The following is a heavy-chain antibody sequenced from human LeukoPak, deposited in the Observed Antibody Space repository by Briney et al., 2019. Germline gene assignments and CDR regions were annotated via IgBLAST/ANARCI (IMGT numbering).Heavy chain of an antibody. CDR1: GYTLTELS. CDR2: FDPEDGET. V-gene: IGHV1-24*01. J-gene: IGHJ5*02. Sequence: ASVKVSCKVSGYTLTELSMHWVRQAPGKGLEWMGGFDPEDGETIYAQKFQGRVTMTEDTSTDTAYMELSSLRPEDTAVYYCATFRDDAGWFDPWGQGTLGTVSS. D-gene: IGHD1-1*01. CDR3: ATFRDDAGWFDP.